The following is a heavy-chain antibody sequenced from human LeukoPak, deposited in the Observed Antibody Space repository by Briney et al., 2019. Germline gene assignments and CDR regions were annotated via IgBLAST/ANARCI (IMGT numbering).Heavy chain of an antibody. Sequence: PGGSLRLSCAASGFTFSSYAMSWVRQAPGKGLEWIGEINHSGSTNYNPSLESRVIISADTSKNQFSLRLSSVTAADTAVYYCATPGAGFGDSRGMDVWGQGTTVTVSS. D-gene: IGHD3-3*01. V-gene: IGHV4-34*08. J-gene: IGHJ6*02. CDR2: INHSGST. CDR1: GFTFSSYA. CDR3: ATPGAGFGDSRGMDV.